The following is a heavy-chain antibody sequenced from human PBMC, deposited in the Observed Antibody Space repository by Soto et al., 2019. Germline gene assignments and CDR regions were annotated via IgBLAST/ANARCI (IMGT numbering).Heavy chain of an antibody. J-gene: IGHJ4*02. Sequence: PCDTLTRTSSFSGGSIISDEYYSTLIHQPPGGGLEWIAHVSYAGVTRYNPSLQSRATISVGKSKSHFSLNLNSVSAADTAISSCARYSRRHQWLDSWGQGTLVTVSS. D-gene: IGHD6-13*01. V-gene: IGHV4-61*03. CDR1: GGSIISDEYY. CDR2: VSYAGVT. CDR3: ARYSRRHQWLDS.